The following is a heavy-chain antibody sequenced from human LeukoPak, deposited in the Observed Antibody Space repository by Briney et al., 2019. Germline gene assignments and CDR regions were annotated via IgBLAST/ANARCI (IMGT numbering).Heavy chain of an antibody. CDR1: GFTFTSYW. V-gene: IGHV3-74*01. CDR2: VNSDGTST. Sequence: GGSLRLSCAASGFTFTSYWMHWVRQAPGKGLVWVSRVNSDGTSTSYADSVKGRFTISRDNAKNMLYLEMNSLRVDDTSVYYCVRGAPFDYWGQGTLVTVSS. CDR3: VRGAPFDY. D-gene: IGHD1-26*01. J-gene: IGHJ4*02.